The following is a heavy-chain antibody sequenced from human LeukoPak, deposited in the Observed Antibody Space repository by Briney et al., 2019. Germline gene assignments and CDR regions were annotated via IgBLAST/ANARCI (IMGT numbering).Heavy chain of an antibody. CDR1: GFTFSSYG. J-gene: IGHJ4*02. CDR3: ARVTYGSGTYGAFDY. D-gene: IGHD3-10*01. V-gene: IGHV3-23*01. Sequence: AGGSLRLSCAASGFTFSSYGMSWVRQAPGKGLEWVSAISGSGSSTYYAASVKGRFTISRDNSKNTLYLQMNSLRAEDTAVYYCARVTYGSGTYGAFDYWGQGTLVTVSS. CDR2: ISGSGSST.